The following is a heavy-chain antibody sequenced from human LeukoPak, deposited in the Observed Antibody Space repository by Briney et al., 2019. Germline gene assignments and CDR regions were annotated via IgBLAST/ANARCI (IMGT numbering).Heavy chain of an antibody. V-gene: IGHV1-69*13. CDR1: GGTFSSYA. J-gene: IGHJ4*02. CDR3: ARAPMVRGVIRIQYYFDY. Sequence: SVKVSCKTSGGTFSSYAFSWVRQAPGQGLEWMGGSIPIFGTANYAQKFQGRVTITADESTSTAYMELSSLRSEDTAVYYCARAPMVRGVIRIQYYFDYWGQGTLVTVSS. CDR2: SIPIFGTA. D-gene: IGHD3-10*01.